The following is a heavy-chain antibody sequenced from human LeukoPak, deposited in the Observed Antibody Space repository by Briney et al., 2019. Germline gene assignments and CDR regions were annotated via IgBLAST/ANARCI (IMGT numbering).Heavy chain of an antibody. J-gene: IGHJ4*02. D-gene: IGHD3-10*01. V-gene: IGHV3-48*03. CDR2: IGSSDSTT. Sequence: GGSLRLSCVASGFTFSSYEMNWVRQAPGKGLEWLSYIGSSDSTTHYADSVKGRFTISRDNAKNTLYLQMNSLRAEDTAVYYCATMVRGVRVHDYWGQGTLVTVSS. CDR3: ATMVRGVRVHDY. CDR1: GFTFSSYE.